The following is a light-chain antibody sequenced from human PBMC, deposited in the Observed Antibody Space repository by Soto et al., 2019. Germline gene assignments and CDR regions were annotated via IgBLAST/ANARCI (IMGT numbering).Light chain of an antibody. CDR3: QEYGGAPYT. J-gene: IGKJ2*01. Sequence: EIVLTQSPATLSLSPGERAALSCGASQSVNNNFFAWYQQIPGQAPRLLIYGASSRASGIPARLSGSGSGRAFTLTTGSLELKDFAVYYGQEYGGAPYTFGQGTKVQIK. CDR2: GAS. V-gene: IGKV3-20*01. CDR1: QSVNNNF.